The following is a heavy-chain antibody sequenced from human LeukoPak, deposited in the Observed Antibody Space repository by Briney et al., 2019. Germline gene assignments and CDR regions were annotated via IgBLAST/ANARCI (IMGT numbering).Heavy chain of an antibody. CDR3: ERAAYYENRGGDVFDM. CDR2: INTGGSS. V-gene: IGHV4-4*07. J-gene: IGHJ3*02. D-gene: IGHD3-22*01. Sequence: SETLSLTCTVSGGSITSYYWSWIRQPAGRGLEGIGHINTGGSSNYNPSLKSRDTMSVDRSKTQFSLKLSPVTAADTAVYYCERAAYYENRGGDVFDMWGQGTMVTVSS. CDR1: GGSITSYY.